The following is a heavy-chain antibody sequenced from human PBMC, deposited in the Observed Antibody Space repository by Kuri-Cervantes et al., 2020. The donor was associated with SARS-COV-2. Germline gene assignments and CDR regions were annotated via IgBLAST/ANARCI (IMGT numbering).Heavy chain of an antibody. J-gene: IGHJ6*03. CDR2: ISSSGSTI. CDR1: GFTFSSYW. CDR3: ARVNYDILTGAYYYYYMDV. V-gene: IGHV3-48*04. Sequence: GESLKISCAASGFTFSSYWMSWVRQAPGKGLEWVSAISSSGSTIYYADSVKGRFTISRDNAKNSLYLQMNSLRAEDTAVYYCARVNYDILTGAYYYYYMDVWGKGTTVTVSS. D-gene: IGHD3-9*01.